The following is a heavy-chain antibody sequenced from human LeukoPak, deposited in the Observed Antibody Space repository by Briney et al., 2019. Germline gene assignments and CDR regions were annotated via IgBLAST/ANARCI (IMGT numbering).Heavy chain of an antibody. V-gene: IGHV3-21*01. J-gene: IGHJ4*02. D-gene: IGHD1-26*01. CDR1: GFTFSSYS. Sequence: GGSLRLSCAASGFTFSSYSMNWVRQAPGKGLEWVSSISISSSYIYHAHSVKGRFTISTDNAKNSLYLQMNSMRAEDMAVYYCARGVGAIINPFDYWGQGTLVTVSS. CDR3: ARGVGAIINPFDY. CDR2: ISISSSYI.